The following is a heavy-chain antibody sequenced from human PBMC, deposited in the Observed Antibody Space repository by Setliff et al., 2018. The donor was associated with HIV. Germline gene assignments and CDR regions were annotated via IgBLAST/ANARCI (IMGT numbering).Heavy chain of an antibody. V-gene: IGHV4-39*01. CDR1: GGSISSSSYY. CDR3: ARGGTSSNWFGP. Sequence: SETLSLTCTVSGGSISSSSYYWGWIRQPPGKGLEWVGSIYYSGSTYYNPSLKSRVTISVDTSKNQFSLNLTSVTAADTAVYYCARGGTSSNWFGPWGQGALVTVSS. D-gene: IGHD2-2*01. J-gene: IGHJ5*02. CDR2: IYYSGST.